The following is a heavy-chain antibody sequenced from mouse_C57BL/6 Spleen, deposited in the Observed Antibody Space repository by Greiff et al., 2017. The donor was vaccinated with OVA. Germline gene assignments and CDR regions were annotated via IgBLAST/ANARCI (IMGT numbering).Heavy chain of an antibody. CDR3: ARAYYSNYVGYAMDY. V-gene: IGHV1-82*01. J-gene: IGHJ4*01. CDR1: GYAFSSSW. CDR2: IYPGDGDT. D-gene: IGHD2-5*01. Sequence: VQLQQSGPELVKPGASVKISCKASGYAFSSSWMNWVKQRPGKGLEWIGRIYPGDGDTNYNGKFKGKATLTADKSSSTAYMQLSSLTSEDSAVYFCARAYYSNYVGYAMDYWGQGTSVTVSS.